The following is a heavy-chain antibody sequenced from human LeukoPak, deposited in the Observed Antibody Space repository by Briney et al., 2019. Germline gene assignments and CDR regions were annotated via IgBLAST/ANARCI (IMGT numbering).Heavy chain of an antibody. CDR2: ISGSGGST. CDR3: AKGQAVAGTFYYYYYGMDV. CDR1: GFTFSSYA. Sequence: GGSLRLSCAASGFTFSSYAMSWVRQAPGKGLEWISAISGSGGSTYYADSVKGRFTISRDNSKNTLYLQMNSLRAEDTAVYYCAKGQAVAGTFYYYYYGMDVWGKGTTVTVSS. D-gene: IGHD6-19*01. V-gene: IGHV3-23*01. J-gene: IGHJ6*04.